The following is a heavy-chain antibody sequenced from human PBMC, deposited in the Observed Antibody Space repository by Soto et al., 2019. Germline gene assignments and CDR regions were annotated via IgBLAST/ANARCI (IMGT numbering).Heavy chain of an antibody. D-gene: IGHD3-3*01. CDR1: GGSINNYY. V-gene: IGHV4-59*12. Sequence: SETLSLTCTVSGGSINNYYWSWIRQNPGKGLEWIGYIFYSGSTNYNPSLQSRVTISVEASKNQFSLKLRSVTAADTAVYYCARAPETPSIFGVALPYFFDSWGQGTQVTVSS. CDR3: ARAPETPSIFGVALPYFFDS. CDR2: IFYSGST. J-gene: IGHJ4*02.